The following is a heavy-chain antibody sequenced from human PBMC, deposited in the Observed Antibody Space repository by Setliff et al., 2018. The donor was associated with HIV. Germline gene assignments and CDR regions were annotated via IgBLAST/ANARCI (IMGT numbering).Heavy chain of an antibody. CDR3: ARYGEFHYYYYYYMDV. CDR2: IYNTGSTNYYSGST. V-gene: IGHV4-59*08. D-gene: IGHD3-10*01. Sequence: TLSLTCTVSGGSISSHYWSWIRQPPGKGLEWIGYIYNTGSTNYYSGSTSYNPSLKSRVTISVDTSKNQFSLKLSSVTAADTAVYYCARYGEFHYYYYYYMDVWGKGTTVTVSS. J-gene: IGHJ6*03. CDR1: GGSISSHY.